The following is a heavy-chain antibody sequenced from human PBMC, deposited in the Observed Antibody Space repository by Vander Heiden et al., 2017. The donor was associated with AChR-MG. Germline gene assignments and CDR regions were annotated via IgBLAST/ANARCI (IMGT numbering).Heavy chain of an antibody. D-gene: IGHD5-12*01. J-gene: IGHJ4*02. CDR2: ISYDGSNK. V-gene: IGHV3-30*18. CDR1: GFTFSSYG. Sequence: QVQLVESGGGVVQPGRSLRLSCAASGFTFSSYGMHWVRQAPGKGLEWVAVISYDGSNKYYADSVKGRFTISRDNSKNTLYLQMNSLRAEDTAVYYCAKGDRRDGYNTFDYWGQGTLVTVSS. CDR3: AKGDRRDGYNTFDY.